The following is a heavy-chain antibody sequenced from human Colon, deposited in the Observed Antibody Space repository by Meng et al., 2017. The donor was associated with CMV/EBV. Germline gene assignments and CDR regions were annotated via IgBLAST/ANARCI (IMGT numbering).Heavy chain of an antibody. CDR2: IYYNGRT. Sequence: SETLSLTCSVSSDSVRSSTYYWGWVRQAPGKRLEWIGNIYYNGRTSYNPSLKSRVTISMDTSKNQFSLRLTSVTAADTAVYYCARTRLQHNWFDPWGQGTLVTVSS. D-gene: IGHD4-11*01. J-gene: IGHJ5*02. CDR1: SDSVRSSTYY. CDR3: ARTRLQHNWFDP. V-gene: IGHV4-39*07.